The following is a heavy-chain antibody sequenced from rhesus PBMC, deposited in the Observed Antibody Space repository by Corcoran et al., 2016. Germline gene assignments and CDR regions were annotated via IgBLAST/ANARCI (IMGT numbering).Heavy chain of an antibody. V-gene: IGHV4-73*01. Sequence: QVQLQQWGEGLVKHSEPRSLTCAVDGGSISGYYYWSRIRHAPGQGPEWIEYISGNSASTDCNPSLKNRVTISKDTSRNQFSLKLSSVTAADTAVYYCASLPGGGSYRLDYWGQGVLVTVSS. J-gene: IGHJ4*01. CDR1: GGSISGYYY. D-gene: IGHD3-16*01. CDR2: ISGNSAST. CDR3: ASLPGGGSYRLDY.